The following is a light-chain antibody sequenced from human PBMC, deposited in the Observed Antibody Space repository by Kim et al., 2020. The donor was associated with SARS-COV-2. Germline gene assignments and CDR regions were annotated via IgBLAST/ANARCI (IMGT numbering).Light chain of an antibody. Sequence: GQSGTISCTGTSGEVGGYSYVTWYQQHPGKAPKLLIYDVSKWPAGVRDRFSGSKSGNTATLTISGLQAEDEADYYCCSYAGSYSWVFGGGTQLTVL. CDR3: CSYAGSYSWV. J-gene: IGLJ2*01. CDR2: DVS. CDR1: SGEVGGYSY. V-gene: IGLV2-11*01.